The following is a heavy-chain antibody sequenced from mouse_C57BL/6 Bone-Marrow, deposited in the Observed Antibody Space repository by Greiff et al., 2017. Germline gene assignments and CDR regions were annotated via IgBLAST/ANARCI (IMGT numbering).Heavy chain of an antibody. V-gene: IGHV1-81*01. CDR2: IYPRSGNT. CDR1: GYTFTSYG. CDR3: AREVYYYGSSPYYYAMDY. Sequence: QVQLKQSGAELARPGASVKLSCKASGYTFTSYGISWVKQRTGQGLEWIGEIYPRSGNTYYNEKFKGKATLTADKSSSTAYMERRSLTSEDSAVYFCAREVYYYGSSPYYYAMDYWGQGTSVTVSS. D-gene: IGHD1-1*01. J-gene: IGHJ4*01.